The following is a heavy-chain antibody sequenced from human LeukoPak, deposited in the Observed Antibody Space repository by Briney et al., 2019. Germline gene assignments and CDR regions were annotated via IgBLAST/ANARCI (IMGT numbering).Heavy chain of an antibody. Sequence: GESLRISCKGSGYSFTSYWISWVRQMPGKGLEWMGRIDPSDSYTNYSPSFQGHVTISADKSISTAYLQWSSLKASDTAMYYCARRDRVMVRGVIPDDYWGQGTLVTVSS. D-gene: IGHD3-10*01. J-gene: IGHJ4*02. V-gene: IGHV5-10-1*01. CDR2: IDPSDSYT. CDR1: GYSFTSYW. CDR3: ARRDRVMVRGVIPDDY.